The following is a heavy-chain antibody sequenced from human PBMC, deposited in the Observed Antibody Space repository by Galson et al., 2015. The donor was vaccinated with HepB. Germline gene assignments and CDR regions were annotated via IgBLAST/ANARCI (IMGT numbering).Heavy chain of an antibody. V-gene: IGHV1-18*04. CDR3: ARDPNYDFWSGYYTGWFDP. J-gene: IGHJ5*02. CDR1: GYPFTSYS. Sequence: SVKVSCKASGYPFTSYSISWVRQAPGQGLEWMGWISAYNGNTNYAQKLQGRVTMTTDTSTSTAYMELRSLRSDDTAVYYCARDPNYDFWSGYYTGWFDPWGLGTLVTVSS. CDR2: ISAYNGNT. D-gene: IGHD3-3*01.